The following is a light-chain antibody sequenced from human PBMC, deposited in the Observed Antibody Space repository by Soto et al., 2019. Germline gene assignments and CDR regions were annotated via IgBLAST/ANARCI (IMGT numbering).Light chain of an antibody. CDR2: GAS. Sequence: EIVLTHSPGTLSLSPCERATLSFSASQSVSSSYLAWYQQKPGQAPRLLIYGASSRATGIPDRFSGSGSGTDFTLTISRLEPEDVAVYYCQQYGSSPLTFGGGTKVDIK. J-gene: IGKJ4*01. CDR3: QQYGSSPLT. V-gene: IGKV3-20*01. CDR1: QSVSSSY.